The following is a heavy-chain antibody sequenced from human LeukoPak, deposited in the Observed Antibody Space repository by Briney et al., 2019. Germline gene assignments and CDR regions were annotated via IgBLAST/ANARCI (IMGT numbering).Heavy chain of an antibody. CDR1: GFTFSSYE. CDR2: ISSSGSTI. D-gene: IGHD6-13*01. V-gene: IGHV3-48*03. J-gene: IGHJ3*02. CDR3: ARGVGSSSWGAFDI. Sequence: GGSLRLSCAASGFTFSSYEMNWVRQAPGKGLEWASYISSSGSTIYYADSVKGRFTISRDNAKNSLYLQMNSLRAEDTAVYYCARGVGSSSWGAFDIWGQGTMATVSS.